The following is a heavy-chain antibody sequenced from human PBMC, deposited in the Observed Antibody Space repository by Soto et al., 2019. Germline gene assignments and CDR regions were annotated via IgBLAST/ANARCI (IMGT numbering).Heavy chain of an antibody. D-gene: IGHD3-10*01. Sequence: QMQLVQSWPEVKKTGTSVTVSCKASGFTFTHSAIQWVRQARGQSLAWIGWIVVGSGNTKYAPKFQERVNITWDMYTFTAYIELSRLRPDDTAGYYCEAEYYYSVSDPRGRIAWGQVTLVIVSS. CDR2: IVVGSGNT. CDR3: EAEYYYSVSDPRGRIA. J-gene: IGHJ5*02. V-gene: IGHV1-58*02. CDR1: GFTFTHSA.